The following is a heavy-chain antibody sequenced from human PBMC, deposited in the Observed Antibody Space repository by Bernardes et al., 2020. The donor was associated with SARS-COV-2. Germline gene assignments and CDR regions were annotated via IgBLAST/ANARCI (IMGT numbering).Heavy chain of an antibody. Sequence: GGSLRLSCAASGFTFSSYAMSWVRQAPGKGLEWVSAISGSGGSTYYADSVKGRFTISRDNSKNTLYLQMNSLRAEDTAVYYCANGDNPDTRHYYYYGMDVWGQGTTVTVSS. CDR2: ISGSGGST. J-gene: IGHJ6*02. V-gene: IGHV3-23*01. D-gene: IGHD2-21*01. CDR3: ANGDNPDTRHYYYYGMDV. CDR1: GFTFSSYA.